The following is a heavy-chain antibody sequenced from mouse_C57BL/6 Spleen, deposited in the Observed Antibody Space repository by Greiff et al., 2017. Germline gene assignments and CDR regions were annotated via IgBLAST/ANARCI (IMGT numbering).Heavy chain of an antibody. CDR3: ARGGDYGNYFDY. Sequence: QVQLQQPGAELVKPGASVKMSCKASGYTFTSYWITWVKQRPGQGLEWIGDIYPGSGSTNYNEKFKSQATLTVDTSSSTAYMQLSSLTSEDSAVYYCARGGDYGNYFDYWGQGTTLTVSS. V-gene: IGHV1-55*01. J-gene: IGHJ2*01. D-gene: IGHD2-1*01. CDR2: IYPGSGST. CDR1: GYTFTSYW.